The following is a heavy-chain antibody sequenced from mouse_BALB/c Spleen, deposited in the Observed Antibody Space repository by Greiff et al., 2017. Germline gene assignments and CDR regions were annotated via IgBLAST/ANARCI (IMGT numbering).Heavy chain of an antibody. Sequence: EVMLVESGGDLVQPGGSLKLSCAASGFTFSSYTMSWVRQTPEKRLEWVAYISNGGGSTYYPDTVKGRFTISRDNAKNTLYLQMSSLKSEDTAMYYCARHRGLLRLYFDYWGQGTTLTVSS. CDR2: ISNGGGST. D-gene: IGHD1-2*01. CDR1: GFTFSSYT. CDR3: ARHRGLLRLYFDY. J-gene: IGHJ2*01. V-gene: IGHV5-12-2*01.